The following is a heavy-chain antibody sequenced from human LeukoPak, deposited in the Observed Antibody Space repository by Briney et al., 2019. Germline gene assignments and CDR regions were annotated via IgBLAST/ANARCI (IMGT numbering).Heavy chain of an antibody. CDR3: ARGGTQQLVSFDY. J-gene: IGHJ4*02. Sequence: SVKVSCKASGGTFSSYAISWVRQAPGQGLEWMGGIIPIFGTANYAQKFQGRVTTTEDESTSTAYMELSSLRSEDTAVYYCARGGTQQLVSFDYWGQGTLVTVSS. CDR2: IIPIFGTA. V-gene: IGHV1-69*13. CDR1: GGTFSSYA. D-gene: IGHD6-13*01.